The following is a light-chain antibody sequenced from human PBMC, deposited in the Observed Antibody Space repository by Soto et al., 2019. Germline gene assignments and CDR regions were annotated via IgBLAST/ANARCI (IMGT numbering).Light chain of an antibody. CDR3: QKYHSAPLT. CDR1: QAISNS. CDR2: AAS. Sequence: DIQMTQSPSSLSASVGDRVTITCRASQAISNSLAWYQQKPGKVPKVLIYAASTLQSGVPSRFSGSGSGTDFTLTITSLQPEDVATYFCQKYHSAPLTFGPGTKLDIK. J-gene: IGKJ3*01. V-gene: IGKV1-27*01.